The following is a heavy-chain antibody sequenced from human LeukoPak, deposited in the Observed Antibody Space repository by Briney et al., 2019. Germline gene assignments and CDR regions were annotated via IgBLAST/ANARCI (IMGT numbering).Heavy chain of an antibody. D-gene: IGHD2-15*01. CDR1: GASVSTYY. CDR3: ARCSAYGAFDI. V-gene: IGHV4-4*07. J-gene: IGHJ3*02. Sequence: SETLSLTCTVSGASVSTYYWAFIRQPAGKGLEWIGRIYTSGSTDYNPSLKSRVTISVDTSKNQVSLNLSSVTAADTAVYYCARCSAYGAFDIWGQGTMVTVSP. CDR2: IYTSGST.